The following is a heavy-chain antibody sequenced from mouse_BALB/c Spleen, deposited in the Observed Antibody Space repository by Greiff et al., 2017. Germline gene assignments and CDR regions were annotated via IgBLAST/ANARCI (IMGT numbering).Heavy chain of an antibody. CDR3: ARADLYFDY. Sequence: DVKLVASGGGLVQPGGSRKLSCAASGFTFSSFGMHWVRQAPEKGLEWVAYISSGSSTIYYADTVKGRFTISRDNPKNTLFLQMTSLRSEDTAMYYCARADLYFDYWGQGTTLTVSS. CDR2: ISSGSSTI. CDR1: GFTFSSFG. V-gene: IGHV5-17*02. J-gene: IGHJ2*01.